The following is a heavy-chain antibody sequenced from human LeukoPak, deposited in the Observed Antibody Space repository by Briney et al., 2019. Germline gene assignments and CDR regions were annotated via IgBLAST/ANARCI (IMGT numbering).Heavy chain of an antibody. J-gene: IGHJ4*02. V-gene: IGHV4-4*08. CDR2: FDNSGST. CDR3: ARGLFQWPARIDY. D-gene: IGHD6-19*01. CDR1: GGSINNYC. Sequence: SETLSLTCTVSGGSINNYCWCWIRQPPGKGLEWIGFFDNSGSTNYNPSLKSRVTISVDTSKNQVSLKLNSVTAADTAVYYCARGLFQWPARIDYWGRGTLVTVSS.